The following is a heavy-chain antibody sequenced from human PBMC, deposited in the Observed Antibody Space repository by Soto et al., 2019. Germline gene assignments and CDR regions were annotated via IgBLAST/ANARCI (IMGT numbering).Heavy chain of an antibody. Sequence: PSETLSLTCIVSGVSISTYHWSWIRQPAGKGLEWIGRMHTSGRTNYNPSLKSRVSMSVDTSKNHFSLKVSSVTAADTAVYYCARDEYGYGDSYDSWGQGTLVTVSS. D-gene: IGHD5-12*01. J-gene: IGHJ4*02. V-gene: IGHV4-4*07. CDR2: MHTSGRT. CDR1: GVSISTYH. CDR3: ARDEYGYGDSYDS.